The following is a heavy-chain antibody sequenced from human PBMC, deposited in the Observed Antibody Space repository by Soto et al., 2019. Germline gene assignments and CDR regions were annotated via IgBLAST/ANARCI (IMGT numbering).Heavy chain of an antibody. CDR3: ARDRGASSDYFDY. J-gene: IGHJ4*02. D-gene: IGHD3-10*01. V-gene: IGHV3-30-3*01. Sequence: QVQLVESGGGVVQPGRSLRLSCAASGFTFSSYAMHWVRQAPGTGLEWVAVISYDGSNKYYADSVKGRFTISRDNSKNTLYLQMNSLRAEDTAVYYCARDRGASSDYFDYWGQGTLVTVSS. CDR1: GFTFSSYA. CDR2: ISYDGSNK.